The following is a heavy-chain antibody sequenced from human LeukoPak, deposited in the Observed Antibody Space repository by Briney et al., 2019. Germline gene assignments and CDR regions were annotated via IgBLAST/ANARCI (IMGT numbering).Heavy chain of an antibody. CDR2: FDPEDGET. CDR3: ARAVRTDYYDSSGLNWFDP. D-gene: IGHD3-22*01. V-gene: IGHV1-24*01. CDR1: GYTLTELS. Sequence: GASVKVSCKVSGYTLTELSMHWVRQAPGKGLEWMGGFDPEDGETIYAQKFQGRVTMTEDTSTDTAYMELSSLRSEDTAVYYCARAVRTDYYDSSGLNWFDPWGQGTLVTVSS. J-gene: IGHJ5*02.